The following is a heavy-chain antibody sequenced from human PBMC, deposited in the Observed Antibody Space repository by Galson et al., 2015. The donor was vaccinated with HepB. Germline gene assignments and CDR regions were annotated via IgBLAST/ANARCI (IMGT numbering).Heavy chain of an antibody. CDR2: IDPSGGTT. CDR1: GYTFTSYY. J-gene: IGHJ3*02. D-gene: IGHD3-10*01. CDR3: AGNYYGSGSHHNAFDI. V-gene: IGHV1-46*04. Sequence: SVKVSCKASGYTFTSYYMHWVRQAPGQGLEWMGIIDPSGGTTSYAQRLQGRVTMTRDTSTSTVYMELSSLRSEDTAVYYCAGNYYGSGSHHNAFDIWGQGTMVTVSS.